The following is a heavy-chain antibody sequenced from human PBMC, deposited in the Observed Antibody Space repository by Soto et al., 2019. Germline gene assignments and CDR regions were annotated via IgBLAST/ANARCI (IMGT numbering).Heavy chain of an antibody. D-gene: IGHD2-15*01. CDR1: EFTFRSYW. CDR2: ISGDGSST. Sequence: PGGSLRLSCAASEFTFRSYWVHWVRQSPGKGLVWVSRISGDGSSTTYADSVRGRFTISRDNAKNTVYLQMDSLRAEDTAVYYCTRGTDRGHCTGSSCPGMDVWGQGTTVTVSS. CDR3: TRGTDRGHCTGSSCPGMDV. J-gene: IGHJ6*02. V-gene: IGHV3-74*01.